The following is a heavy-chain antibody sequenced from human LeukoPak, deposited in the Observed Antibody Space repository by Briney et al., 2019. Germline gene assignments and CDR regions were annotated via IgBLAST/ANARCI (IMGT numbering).Heavy chain of an antibody. V-gene: IGHV4-59*01. Sequence: PSETLSLTCTVSGSSISSYYWSWIRQPPGKGLEWIGYIYYSGSTNYNPSLKSRVTISVDTSKNQFSLKLSSVTAADTAVYYCARGGWIAVAAHNWFDPWGQGTLVTVSS. D-gene: IGHD6-19*01. CDR2: IYYSGST. CDR1: GSSISSYY. J-gene: IGHJ5*02. CDR3: ARGGWIAVAAHNWFDP.